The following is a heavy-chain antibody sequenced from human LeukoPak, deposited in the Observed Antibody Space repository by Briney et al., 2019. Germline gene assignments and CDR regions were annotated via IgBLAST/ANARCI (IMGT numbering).Heavy chain of an antibody. CDR3: AKGDYRNYYYYGMDV. D-gene: IGHD4-11*01. Sequence: GRSLRLSCAASGFTFDDYAMHWVRQAPGKGLEWVSGISWNSGSIGYADSVKGRFTISRDNAKNFLYLQMNSLRAEDTALYYCAKGDYRNYYYYGMDVWGQGTTVTVSS. CDR2: ISWNSGSI. V-gene: IGHV3-9*01. J-gene: IGHJ6*02. CDR1: GFTFDDYA.